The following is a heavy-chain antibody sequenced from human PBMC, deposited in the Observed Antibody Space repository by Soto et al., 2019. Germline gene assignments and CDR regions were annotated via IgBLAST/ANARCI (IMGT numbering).Heavy chain of an antibody. Sequence: PGESLKISCMGSGYSFTSYWISWVRQMPGKGLEWMGRIDPSDSYTNYSPSFQGHVTISADKSISTAYLQWSSLKASDTAMYYCARLNYDILTGYYGYYGMDVWGQGTTVTVSS. V-gene: IGHV5-10-1*01. D-gene: IGHD3-9*01. CDR1: GYSFTSYW. CDR2: IDPSDSYT. CDR3: ARLNYDILTGYYGYYGMDV. J-gene: IGHJ6*02.